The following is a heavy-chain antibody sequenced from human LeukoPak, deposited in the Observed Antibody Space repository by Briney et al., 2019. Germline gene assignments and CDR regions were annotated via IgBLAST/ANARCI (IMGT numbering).Heavy chain of an antibody. CDR2: INPNSGGT. CDR3: ARDVSKWLRLLDY. D-gene: IGHD5-12*01. J-gene: IGHJ4*02. V-gene: IGHV1-2*02. CDR1: GYTFTGYY. Sequence: ASVKVSCKASGYTFTGYYMHWVRQAPGQGVEWMGWINPNSGGTNYAQKFQGRVTMTRDTSISTAYMELSRLRSDDTAVYYCARDVSKWLRLLDYWGQGTLVTVSS.